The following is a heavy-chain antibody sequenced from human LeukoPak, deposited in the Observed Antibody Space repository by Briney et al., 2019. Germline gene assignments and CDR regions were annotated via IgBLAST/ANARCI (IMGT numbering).Heavy chain of an antibody. CDR3: ARSDYGDYIFDY. J-gene: IGHJ4*02. Sequence: SETLSLTCTVSGGSISSYYWSWIRQPPGKGLEWIGYIYYSGSTNYNPSLKSRVTIPVDTSKNQFSLKPSSVTAADTAVYYCARSDYGDYIFDYWGQGTLVTVSS. D-gene: IGHD4-17*01. CDR2: IYYSGST. V-gene: IGHV4-59*01. CDR1: GGSISSYY.